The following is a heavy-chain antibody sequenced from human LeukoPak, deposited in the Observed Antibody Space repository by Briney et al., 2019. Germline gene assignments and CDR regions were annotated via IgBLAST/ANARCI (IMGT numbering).Heavy chain of an antibody. Sequence: SVKVSCTASGGTFSSYAISWVRQAPGQGLEWMGGIIPIFGTANYAQKFQGRVTITADESTSTAYMELSSLRSEDTAVYYCARDLTYYYDSSGYYWDAFDIWGQGTMVTVSS. V-gene: IGHV1-69*01. J-gene: IGHJ3*02. D-gene: IGHD3-22*01. CDR2: IIPIFGTA. CDR1: GGTFSSYA. CDR3: ARDLTYYYDSSGYYWDAFDI.